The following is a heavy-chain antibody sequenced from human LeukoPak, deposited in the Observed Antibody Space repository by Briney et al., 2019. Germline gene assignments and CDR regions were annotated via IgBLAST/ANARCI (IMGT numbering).Heavy chain of an antibody. D-gene: IGHD6-19*01. J-gene: IGHJ4*02. CDR3: AASSGWRYYFDY. CDR2: ISSSSSYI. Sequence: PGGSLRLSCAASGFTFSSYSMNWVRQAPGKGLEWVSSISSSSSYIYYADSVKSRFSISRDNSKNTLYLQMNSLRADDTAVYYCAASSGWRYYFDYWGQGTLVTVSS. CDR1: GFTFSSYS. V-gene: IGHV3-21*04.